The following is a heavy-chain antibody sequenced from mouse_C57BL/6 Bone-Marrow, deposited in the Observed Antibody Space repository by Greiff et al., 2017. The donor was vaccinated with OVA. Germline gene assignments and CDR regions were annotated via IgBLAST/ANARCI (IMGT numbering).Heavy chain of an antibody. J-gene: IGHJ3*01. Sequence: VQLQQSGAELVKPGASVKISCKASGYAFSSYWMNWVKQRPGKGLEWIGQIYPGDGDTNYNGKFKGKATLTADKSSSTAYMQLSSLTSEDSAVYFCARRNYYGPWFAYWGQGTLVTVSA. CDR1: GYAFSSYW. CDR3: ARRNYYGPWFAY. D-gene: IGHD1-1*01. V-gene: IGHV1-80*01. CDR2: IYPGDGDT.